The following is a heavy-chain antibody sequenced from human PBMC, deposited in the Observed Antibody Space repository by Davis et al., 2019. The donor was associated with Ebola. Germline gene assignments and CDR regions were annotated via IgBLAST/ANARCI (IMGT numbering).Heavy chain of an antibody. CDR1: GGSISNYY. J-gene: IGHJ5*02. V-gene: IGHV4-59*01. Sequence: MPSETLSLTCTVSGGSISNYYWTWIRQPPGKGLEWMGHLFYGGSPNYNPSLKSRVTISLDTSKNQLSLRLISVTAADTAVYYCARLSPLGLRLGETYNWFDPWGPGTLVTVSS. CDR2: LFYGGSP. D-gene: IGHD3-16*01. CDR3: ARLSPLGLRLGETYNWFDP.